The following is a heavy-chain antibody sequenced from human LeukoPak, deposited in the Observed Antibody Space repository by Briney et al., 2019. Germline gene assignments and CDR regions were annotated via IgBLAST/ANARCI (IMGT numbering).Heavy chain of an antibody. J-gene: IGHJ6*03. D-gene: IGHD3/OR15-3a*01. Sequence: GGSLRLSCAASGFTFSGYAMSWVRQAPGKGLEWVSAITRGGEVTYYADSVKGRFTISRDNAKNSLYLQMNSLRAEDTAVYYCARNGPGDWAYYYMDVWGKGTTVTVSS. CDR3: ARNGPGDWAYYYMDV. CDR1: GFTFSGYA. V-gene: IGHV3-23*01. CDR2: ITRGGEVT.